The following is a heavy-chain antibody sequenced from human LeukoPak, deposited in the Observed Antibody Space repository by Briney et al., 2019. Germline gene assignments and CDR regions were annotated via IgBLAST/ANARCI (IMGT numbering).Heavy chain of an antibody. CDR2: INGDGSST. Sequence: GGSLRLSCASSGFTLRNYWMHWVRQAPGKGLVWVPRINGDGSSTTYADSVKGRFTTSRDNAENTLYLQVNSLRDEDTAVYYCVRGGSGSYSPFDYWGQGTLVTVSS. D-gene: IGHD1-26*01. CDR3: VRGGSGSYSPFDY. CDR1: GFTLRNYW. V-gene: IGHV3-74*01. J-gene: IGHJ4*02.